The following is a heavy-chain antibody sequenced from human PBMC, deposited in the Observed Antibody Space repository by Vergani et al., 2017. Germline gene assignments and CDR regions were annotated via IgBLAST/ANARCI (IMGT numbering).Heavy chain of an antibody. D-gene: IGHD3-22*01. V-gene: IGHV2-5*01. CDR1: GFSLSTSGVG. Sequence: QITLKESGPTLVKPTQTLTLTCTFSGFSLSTSGVGVGWIRQPPGKALEWLALIYWNDDKRYSPSLKSRLTITKDTSKNQVVRTMTNMDPVDTATYYCAHKPDSSGYYYALDYFDYWGQGTLVTVSS. CDR3: AHKPDSSGYYYALDYFDY. J-gene: IGHJ4*02. CDR2: IYWNDDK.